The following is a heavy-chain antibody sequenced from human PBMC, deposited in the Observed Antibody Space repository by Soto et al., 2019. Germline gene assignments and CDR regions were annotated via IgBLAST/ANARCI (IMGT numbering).Heavy chain of an antibody. J-gene: IGHJ4*02. Sequence: PGGSLRLSCAASGFTFSSYWMHWVRQAPGKGLLWVSRINGDGTDTTYADSVKGRFTISRDNAKNTVYLQMNGLRAEDTAVFYCAREVGRGSGSYYLDYWGQETLVTVSS. CDR1: GFTFSSYW. D-gene: IGHD3-16*01. V-gene: IGHV3-74*03. CDR3: AREVGRGSGSYYLDY. CDR2: INGDGTDT.